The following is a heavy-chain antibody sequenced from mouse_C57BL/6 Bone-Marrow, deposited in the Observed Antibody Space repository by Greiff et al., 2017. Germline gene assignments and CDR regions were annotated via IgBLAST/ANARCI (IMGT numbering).Heavy chain of an antibody. CDR1: GYTFTDYN. D-gene: IGHD1-1*01. V-gene: IGHV1-18*01. CDR2: INPNNGGT. J-gene: IGHJ3*01. CDR3: ARGAYYYGSSYWFAY. Sequence: VQLQQSGPELVKPGASVKIPCKASGYTFTDYNMDWVKQSHGKSLEWIGDINPNNGGTNYNQKFKGKATLTVDKSSSTAYMELRSLTSEDTAVYYCARGAYYYGSSYWFAYWGQGTLVTVSA.